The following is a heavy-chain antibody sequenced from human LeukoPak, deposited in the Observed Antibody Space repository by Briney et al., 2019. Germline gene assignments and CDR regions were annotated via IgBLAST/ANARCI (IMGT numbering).Heavy chain of an antibody. V-gene: IGHV3-23*01. CDR1: GFTFSSYA. J-gene: IGHJ4*02. D-gene: IGHD3-22*01. CDR3: AKDSRKWLPVYEN. Sequence: GGSLRLACAASGFTFSSYAMSWVRQAPGKGLEWVSSISGSGGNTYYKDSVKGRFTISRDNSKNTLYLQMNSLRAEDTAVYYCAKDSRKWLPVYENWGQGTLVTVSS. CDR2: ISGSGGNT.